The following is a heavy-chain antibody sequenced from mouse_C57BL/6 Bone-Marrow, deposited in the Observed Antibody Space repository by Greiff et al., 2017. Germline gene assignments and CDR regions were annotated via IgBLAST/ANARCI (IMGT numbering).Heavy chain of an antibody. Sequence: EVQLQQSGPELVKPGASVKIPCKASGYTFTDYNMDWVKQSHGKSLEWIGDINPNNGGTIYNQTFKGKATLTVDKSSSTAYMELRCLTSEDTAVYYGARSPYYYGSSYSQDVWGTGTTVTVAS. CDR1: GYTFTDYN. V-gene: IGHV1-18*01. CDR3: ARSPYYYGSSYSQDV. CDR2: INPNNGGT. J-gene: IGHJ1*03. D-gene: IGHD1-1*01.